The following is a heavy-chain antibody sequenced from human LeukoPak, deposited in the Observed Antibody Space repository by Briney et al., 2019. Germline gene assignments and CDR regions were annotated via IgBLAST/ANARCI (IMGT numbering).Heavy chain of an antibody. Sequence: SETLSLTCTVSGGSISYYYWSWIRQPPGKGLELIGYIYYSGSTNYNPSLKSRVTISVDTSKNQFSLKLSSVTAADTAVYYCARAQGDLDAFDIWGQGTMVTVSS. D-gene: IGHD3-10*01. CDR1: GGSISYYY. CDR3: ARAQGDLDAFDI. J-gene: IGHJ3*02. V-gene: IGHV4-59*01. CDR2: IYYSGST.